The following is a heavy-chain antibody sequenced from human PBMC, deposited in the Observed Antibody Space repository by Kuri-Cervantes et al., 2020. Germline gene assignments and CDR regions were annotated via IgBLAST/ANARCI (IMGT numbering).Heavy chain of an antibody. CDR1: GFTFSSYA. D-gene: IGHD3-22*01. Sequence: GESLKISCAASGFTFSSYAMHWVRQAPGKGPEWVAVISYDGSNKYYADSVKGRFTISRDNSKNTLYLQMNSLRAEDTAVYYCARVTWGDDSSGSPSDYWGQGTLVTVSS. V-gene: IGHV3-30-3*01. CDR2: ISYDGSNK. J-gene: IGHJ4*02. CDR3: ARVTWGDDSSGSPSDY.